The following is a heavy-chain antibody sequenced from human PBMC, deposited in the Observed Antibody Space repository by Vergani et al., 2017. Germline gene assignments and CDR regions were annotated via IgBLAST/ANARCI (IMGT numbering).Heavy chain of an antibody. Sequence: QVQLQESGPGLVKPPGTLSLTCAVSGGSISSSNWWSWVRQPPGKGLEWIGEIYHSGGTNYNPSLKSRVTISVDKSKNQFSLKLSSVTAADTAVVYCAGDWRWGSYDISARGGMDVWGQGTTVTVSS. J-gene: IGHJ6*02. CDR2: IYHSGGT. CDR3: AGDWRWGSYDISARGGMDV. V-gene: IGHV4-4*03. D-gene: IGHD3-22*01. CDR1: GGSISSSNW.